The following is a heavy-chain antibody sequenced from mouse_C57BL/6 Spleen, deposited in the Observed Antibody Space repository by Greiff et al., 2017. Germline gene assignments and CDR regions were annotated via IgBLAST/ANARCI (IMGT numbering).Heavy chain of an antibody. Sequence: VQLQQPGAELVKPGASVKMSCKASGYTFTSYWITWVKQRPGQGLEWIGDIYPGSGSTNYNEKFKSKATLTVDTSSSTAYMQLSSLTSEDSAVYYGARRDDPVLYAMDYWGQGTSVTVSS. CDR3: ARRDDPVLYAMDY. CDR2: IYPGSGST. V-gene: IGHV1-55*01. CDR1: GYTFTSYW. J-gene: IGHJ4*01. D-gene: IGHD2-3*01.